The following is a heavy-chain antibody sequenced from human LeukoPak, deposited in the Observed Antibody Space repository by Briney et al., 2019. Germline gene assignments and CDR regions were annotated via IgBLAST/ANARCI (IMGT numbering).Heavy chain of an antibody. CDR2: VITDTGNP. J-gene: IGHJ4*02. CDR3: AREVLRHDY. Sequence: ASVKVSCKASGYTLTQHSMNWVRQAPGQGLEWMGWVITDTGNPTYAQGFTGRFVFSVDTSVNTAYLQISSLKAEDTAVYYCAREVLRHDYWGQGTLVTVSP. V-gene: IGHV7-4-1*02. CDR1: GYTLTQHS. D-gene: IGHD3-10*01.